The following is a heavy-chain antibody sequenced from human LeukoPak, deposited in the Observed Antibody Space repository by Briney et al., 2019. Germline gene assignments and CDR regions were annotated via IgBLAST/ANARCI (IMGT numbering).Heavy chain of an antibody. V-gene: IGHV4-39*07. D-gene: IGHD3-22*01. Sequence: SETLSLTCTVSGGSISSSSYYWGWIRQPPGKGLEWIGSIYYSGSTYYNPSLKSRVTISVDTSKNQFSLKLSSVTAADTAVYYCAREATMIVVVEDWGQGTLVTVSS. CDR1: GGSISSSSYY. CDR2: IYYSGST. CDR3: AREATMIVVVED. J-gene: IGHJ4*02.